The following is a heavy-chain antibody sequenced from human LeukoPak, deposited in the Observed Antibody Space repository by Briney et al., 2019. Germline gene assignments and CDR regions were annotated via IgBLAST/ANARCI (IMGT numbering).Heavy chain of an antibody. Sequence: GGSLRLSCAAAGFTISTYSRDWVRQAPGKGLEWVAFIRYDGSNKYYADSVKGRFTISRDNSKNTLYLQMNSLRAEDTAVYYCANLGSWGGYSYVFDYWGQGTLVTVSS. CDR2: IRYDGSNK. CDR3: ANLGSWGGYSYVFDY. CDR1: GFTISTYS. J-gene: IGHJ4*02. D-gene: IGHD5-18*01. V-gene: IGHV3-30*02.